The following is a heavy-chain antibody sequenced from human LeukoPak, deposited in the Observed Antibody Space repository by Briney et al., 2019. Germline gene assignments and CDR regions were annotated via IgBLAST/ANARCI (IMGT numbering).Heavy chain of an antibody. CDR2: ISSSSSYI. CDR3: ARGGSSTILNYFDY. Sequence: GGSLRLSCAASGFTFSSYSMNWVRQAPGKGLEWVSSISSSSSYIYYADSVKGRFTISRDNAKNSLYLQMNSLRAEDTAVYYCARGGSSTILNYFDYWGQGTLVAVSS. V-gene: IGHV3-21*01. CDR1: GFTFSSYS. D-gene: IGHD2-2*01. J-gene: IGHJ4*02.